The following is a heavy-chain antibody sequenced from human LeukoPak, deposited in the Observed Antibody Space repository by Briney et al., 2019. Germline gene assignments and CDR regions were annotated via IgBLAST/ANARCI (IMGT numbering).Heavy chain of an antibody. CDR2: IWYDGSNQ. J-gene: IGHJ4*02. CDR1: GLRFRNYG. D-gene: IGHD3-3*01. CDR3: ATDRNAGKYYDF. V-gene: IGHV3-33*01. Sequence: GRSLRLSCVASGLRFRNYGMRWVRQAPGKGLEWVAVIWYDGSNQYYVDSVKGRFTVSRDNAKNTLYLQMDSLRAEDTAVYYCATDRNAGKYYDFWGQGTLVTVSS.